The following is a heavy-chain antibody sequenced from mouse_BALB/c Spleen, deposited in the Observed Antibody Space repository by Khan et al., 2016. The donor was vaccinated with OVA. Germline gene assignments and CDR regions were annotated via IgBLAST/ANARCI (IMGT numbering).Heavy chain of an antibody. D-gene: IGHD2-2*01. CDR3: ARREKYGYDPSWVAY. Sequence: QVQLKESGAELVRPGASVKLSCKASGYTFTSYRMNWVKQRPGHGLEWIGRIDPSDSETHYNQMFKDKATLTVDKSSSTAYMQLSSLTSEDSAVYYCARREKYGYDPSWVAYWGQGTLVTVSA. J-gene: IGHJ3*01. CDR1: GYTFTSYR. CDR2: IDPSDSET. V-gene: IGHV1-61*01.